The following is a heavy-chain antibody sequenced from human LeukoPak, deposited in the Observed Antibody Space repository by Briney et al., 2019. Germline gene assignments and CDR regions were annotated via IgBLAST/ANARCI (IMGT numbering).Heavy chain of an antibody. Sequence: GGSLRLSCAVSGFTFSSYAMSWVRQAPGKGLEWVSGISGSGGRTYYADSVKDHFTISRDNSKNTLYLQMNSLRAEDTAVYYCAKNPPDPVVLPGGYFNYYGVDVWGKGTTVSVSS. V-gene: IGHV3-23*01. CDR2: ISGSGGRT. CDR3: AKNPPDPVVLPGGYFNYYGVDV. CDR1: GFTFSSYA. J-gene: IGHJ6*04. D-gene: IGHD2-2*01.